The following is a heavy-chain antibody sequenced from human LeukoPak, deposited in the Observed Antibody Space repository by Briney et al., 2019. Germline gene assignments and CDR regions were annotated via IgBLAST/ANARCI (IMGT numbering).Heavy chain of an antibody. V-gene: IGHV4-39*01. Sequence: KPSETLSLTCTVSGGSISSSSYYWGWIRQPPGKGLEWIGSIYYSGSTYYNPSLKSRVIISVDTSKNQFSLKLSSVTAADTAVYYCARSAYGDYFDCWGQGTLVTVSS. J-gene: IGHJ4*02. CDR1: GGSISSSSYY. D-gene: IGHD4-17*01. CDR2: IYYSGST. CDR3: ARSAYGDYFDC.